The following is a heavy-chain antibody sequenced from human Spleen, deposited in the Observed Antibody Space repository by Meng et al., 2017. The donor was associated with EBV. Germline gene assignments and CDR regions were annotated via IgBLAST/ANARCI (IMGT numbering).Heavy chain of an antibody. CDR3: STSQFDY. V-gene: IGHV1-46*01. Sequence: QVELVRSGADVKKPGASVKVSCKASGYTFTSYYVHWVRQAPGQGLEWVGIINPSDGSTSYAQKFQGRVTMTRDTSTSTVYMELSSLRSEDTAIYYCSTSQFDYWGQGTLVTASS. D-gene: IGHD2/OR15-2a*01. CDR2: INPSDGST. CDR1: GYTFTSYY. J-gene: IGHJ4*02.